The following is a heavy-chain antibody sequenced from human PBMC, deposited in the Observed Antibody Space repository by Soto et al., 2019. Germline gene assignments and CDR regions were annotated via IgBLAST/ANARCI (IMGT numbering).Heavy chain of an antibody. CDR2: INPKSGNT. Sequence: ASVKVSCKTSGYTFSAYYMHWVRQAPGQGLEWMGWINPKSGNTHYAQKFQGRVTMTRDTSISTAYMELSSLRSEDTAVYYCAADLRGYSGYDLFDYWGQGTLVTVSP. D-gene: IGHD5-12*01. CDR1: GYTFSAYY. CDR3: AADLRGYSGYDLFDY. V-gene: IGHV1-2*02. J-gene: IGHJ4*02.